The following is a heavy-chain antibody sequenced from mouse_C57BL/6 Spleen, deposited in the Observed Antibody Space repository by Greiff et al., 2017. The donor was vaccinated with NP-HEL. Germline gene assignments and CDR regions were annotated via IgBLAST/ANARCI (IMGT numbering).Heavy chain of an antibody. CDR1: GYSITSGYY. CDR2: ISYDGSN. Sequence: EVQRVESGPGLVKPSQSLSLTCSVTGYSITSGYYWNWIRQFPGNKLEWMGYISYDGSNNYNPSLKNRISITRDTSKNQFFLKLNSVTTEDTATYYCAREELDWFAYWGQGTLVTVSA. J-gene: IGHJ3*01. CDR3: AREELDWFAY. V-gene: IGHV3-6*01.